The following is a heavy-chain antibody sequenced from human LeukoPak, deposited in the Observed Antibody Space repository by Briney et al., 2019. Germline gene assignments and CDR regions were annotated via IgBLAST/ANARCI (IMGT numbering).Heavy chain of an antibody. V-gene: IGHV1-8*01. Sequence: ASVKVSCKASGYTFTSYDINWVRQATGQGLEWMGWMNPSSGNTGYAQKFQGRVTMTRNTSISTAYMELSSLRSEDTAVYYCARVPTKGGIFGVVIEPSKFDPWGQGTLVTVSS. CDR2: MNPSSGNT. D-gene: IGHD3-3*01. J-gene: IGHJ5*02. CDR1: GYTFTSYD. CDR3: ARVPTKGGIFGVVIEPSKFDP.